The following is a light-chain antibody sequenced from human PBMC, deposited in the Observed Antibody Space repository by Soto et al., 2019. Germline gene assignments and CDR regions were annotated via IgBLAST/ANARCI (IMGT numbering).Light chain of an antibody. CDR3: QQRSNWSPIT. Sequence: EIVLTQSPATLSLSPGERATLSCRASQSVYSYLAWYQQKPGQAPRLLIYDASNRATGVPARFSGSGSGTDFALTISSLEPEDFAVYYCQQRSNWSPITFGQGTRLEIK. V-gene: IGKV3-11*01. CDR1: QSVYSY. CDR2: DAS. J-gene: IGKJ5*01.